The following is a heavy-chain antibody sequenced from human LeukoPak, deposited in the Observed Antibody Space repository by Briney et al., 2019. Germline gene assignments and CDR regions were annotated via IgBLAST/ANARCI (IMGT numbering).Heavy chain of an antibody. J-gene: IGHJ6*02. D-gene: IGHD2-2*01. Sequence: SQTLSLTCAISGDSVSSNSAAWNWIRQSPSRGLEWLGRTYYRSKWYNDYAVSVKSRITINPDTSKNQFSLQLNSVTPEDTAVYYCARDYIGFDTAAFYYYGMDVWGQGTLVTVSS. CDR1: GDSVSSNSAA. V-gene: IGHV6-1*01. CDR2: TYYRSKWYN. CDR3: ARDYIGFDTAAFYYYGMDV.